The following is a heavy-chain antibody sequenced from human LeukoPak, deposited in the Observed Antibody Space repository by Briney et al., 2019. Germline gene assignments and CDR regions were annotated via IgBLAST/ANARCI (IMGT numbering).Heavy chain of an antibody. Sequence: PGGSLRLSCAASGFTFSSYWMTWVRQAPGKGLEWAANIKQDGSEKYYMDSVKGRFTVSRDDAKNSLYLQMNSLRVEDTAVYYCARDCSSTRCFRGGFDPWGQGTLVIVSS. V-gene: IGHV3-7*01. CDR2: IKQDGSEK. CDR3: ARDCSSTRCFRGGFDP. J-gene: IGHJ5*02. CDR1: GFTFSSYW. D-gene: IGHD2-2*01.